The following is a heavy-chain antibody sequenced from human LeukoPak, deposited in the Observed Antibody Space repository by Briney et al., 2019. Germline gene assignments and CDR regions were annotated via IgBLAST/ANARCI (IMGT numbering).Heavy chain of an antibody. J-gene: IGHJ6*04. V-gene: IGHV3-21*01. Sequence: GGSLRLSCAASGFTFSSFGMSWVRQAPGKGLGWVSSISSSSSYIYYADSAKGRFTISRDNAKNSLYLQMNSLRAEDTAVFYCAREASISLYYYGSGSYSLDVWGKGTTVTISS. CDR2: ISSSSSYI. D-gene: IGHD3-10*01. CDR1: GFTFSSFG. CDR3: AREASISLYYYGSGSYSLDV.